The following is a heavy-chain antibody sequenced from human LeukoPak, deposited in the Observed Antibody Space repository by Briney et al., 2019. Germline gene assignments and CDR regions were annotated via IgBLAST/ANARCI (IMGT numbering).Heavy chain of an antibody. CDR1: GGSINNYY. CDR2: IYTRGST. V-gene: IGHV4-4*07. D-gene: IGHD3-10*01. Sequence: SETLSLTCTVSGGSINNYYWSWIRQPAGKGLEWIGRIYTRGSTNYNPSLKSRVTMSVDTSKNQFSLKLSSVTAADTAVYYCARLVRGIRGYNWFDPWGQGTLVTVSS. CDR3: ARLVRGIRGYNWFDP. J-gene: IGHJ5*02.